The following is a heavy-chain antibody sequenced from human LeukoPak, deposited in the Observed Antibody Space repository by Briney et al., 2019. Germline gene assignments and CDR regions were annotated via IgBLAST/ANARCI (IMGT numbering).Heavy chain of an antibody. J-gene: IGHJ4*02. Sequence: SVKVPCKASGGTFSSYAISWVRQAPGQGLEWMGGIIPIFGTANYAQKFQGRVTITADKSTSTAYMELSSLRSEDTAVYYCARDRYCSSTSCYLVDWGQGTLVTVSS. CDR3: ARDRYCSSTSCYLVD. D-gene: IGHD2-2*01. CDR1: GGTFSSYA. CDR2: IIPIFGTA. V-gene: IGHV1-69*06.